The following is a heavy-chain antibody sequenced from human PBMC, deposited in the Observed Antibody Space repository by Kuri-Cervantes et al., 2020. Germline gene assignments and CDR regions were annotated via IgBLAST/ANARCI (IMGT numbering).Heavy chain of an antibody. CDR3: ARSLYSGSYYVDY. J-gene: IGHJ4*02. CDR2: IIPIFGTA. CDR1: GYTFTSYA. D-gene: IGHD1-26*01. Sequence: SVKVSCKASGYTFTSYAMNWVRQAPGQGLEWMGGIIPIFGTANYAQKFQGRVTITADESTSTAYMELSSLRSEDTAVYYCARSLYSGSYYVDYWGQGTLVTVSS. V-gene: IGHV1-69*13.